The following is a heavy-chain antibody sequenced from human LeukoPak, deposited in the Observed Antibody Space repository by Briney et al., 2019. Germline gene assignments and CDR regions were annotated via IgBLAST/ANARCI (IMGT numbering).Heavy chain of an antibody. J-gene: IGHJ4*02. D-gene: IGHD2-15*01. CDR2: ISAYNGNT. CDR1: GYTFTSYG. V-gene: IGHV1-18*01. Sequence: ASVKVSCKASGYTFTSYGISWVRQAPGQGLEWMGWISAYNGNTNYAQKLQGRVTVTTDTSTSTAYMELRSLRSDDTAVYYCARDLTRYCSGGSCYGYDYWGQGTLVTVSS. CDR3: ARDLTRYCSGGSCYGYDY.